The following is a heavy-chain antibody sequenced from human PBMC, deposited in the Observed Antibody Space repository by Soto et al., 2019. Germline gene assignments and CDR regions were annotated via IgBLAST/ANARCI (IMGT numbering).Heavy chain of an antibody. D-gene: IGHD5-12*01. Sequence: QVQLQESGPGLVKPSGTLSLTSAVSSGSITSSNWWSWVRQPPGKGLEWIGEVSHTGNTNYIASLKNRVTISVDKSRNQFSLRLSSVTAADTAVYYCARNRYGGYDFDYWGQGTLVTVSS. V-gene: IGHV4-4*02. CDR1: SGSITSSNW. CDR2: VSHTGNT. J-gene: IGHJ4*02. CDR3: ARNRYGGYDFDY.